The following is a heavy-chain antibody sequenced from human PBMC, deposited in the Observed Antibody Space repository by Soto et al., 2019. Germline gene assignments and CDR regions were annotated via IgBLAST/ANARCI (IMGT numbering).Heavy chain of an antibody. CDR3: TTSRILTGYYLYYYYGMDV. D-gene: IGHD3-9*01. J-gene: IGHJ6*02. CDR1: GFTFSNAW. Sequence: GGSLRLSCAASGFTFSNAWMSWVRQAPGKGLEWVGRIKSKTDGGTTDYAAPVKGRFTISRDDSKNTLYLQMNSLKTEDTAVYYCTTSRILTGYYLYYYYGMDVWGQGTTVTVSS. V-gene: IGHV3-15*01. CDR2: IKSKTDGGTT.